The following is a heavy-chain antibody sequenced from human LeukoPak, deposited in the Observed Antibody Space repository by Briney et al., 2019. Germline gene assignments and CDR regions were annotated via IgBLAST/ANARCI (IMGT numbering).Heavy chain of an antibody. CDR2: IYTSGST. J-gene: IGHJ6*03. V-gene: IGHV4-4*07. CDR1: GGSISSYY. D-gene: IGHD3-10*01. CDR3: ARDTTMVRGVMRYYYMDV. Sequence: SETLSLTCTVSGGSISSYYWSWIRQPAGKGLEWIGRIYTSGSTNYNPSLKSRVTMSVDTSKNQFSLKLGSVTAADTAVYYCARDTTMVRGVMRYYYMDVWGKGTTVTISS.